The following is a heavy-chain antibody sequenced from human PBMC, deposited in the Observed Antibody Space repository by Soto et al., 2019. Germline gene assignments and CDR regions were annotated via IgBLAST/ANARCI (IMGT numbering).Heavy chain of an antibody. J-gene: IGHJ4*02. D-gene: IGHD4-17*01. Sequence: QVQLVQSGAEVKKPGASVKVSCKASGYTFTNSGFSWVRQAPGQGLEWVGWIRVNNGDTHYAQKLQGRVTMTTDTSTSSAFMELRSLRSDATAVYYCASDLVYSDFDVHYCFQGTLITVSS. V-gene: IGHV1-18*01. CDR3: ASDLVYSDFDVHY. CDR1: GYTFTNSG. CDR2: IRVNNGDT.